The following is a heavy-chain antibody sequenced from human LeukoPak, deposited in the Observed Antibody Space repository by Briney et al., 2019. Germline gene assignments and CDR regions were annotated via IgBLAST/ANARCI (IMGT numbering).Heavy chain of an antibody. D-gene: IGHD4-17*01. J-gene: IGHJ3*02. CDR3: ASDGPATTVTTLAFDI. V-gene: IGHV3-30*04. CDR2: ISYDGSNK. Sequence: GGSLRLACAASGFTFSSYAMHGVRQAPGKGLEWVAVISYDGSNKYYADSVKGRFTISRDNSKNTLYLQMNSLRAEDTAVYYCASDGPATTVTTLAFDIWGQGTMVTVSS. CDR1: GFTFSSYA.